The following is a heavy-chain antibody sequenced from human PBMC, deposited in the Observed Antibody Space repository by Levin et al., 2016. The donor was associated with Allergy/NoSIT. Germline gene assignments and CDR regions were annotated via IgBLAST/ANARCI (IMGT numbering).Heavy chain of an antibody. CDR3: ASPPGGYGGTSGAFDI. J-gene: IGHJ3*02. CDR2: IYYSGST. V-gene: IGHV4-39*01. D-gene: IGHD4-23*01. CDR1: GGSISSSSYY. Sequence: SETLSLTCTVSGGSISSSSYYWGWIRQPPGKGLEWIGSIYYSGSTYYNPSLKSRVSISVDTSKNQFSLKLSSVTAADTAVYYCASPPGGYGGTSGAFDIWGQGTMVTVSS.